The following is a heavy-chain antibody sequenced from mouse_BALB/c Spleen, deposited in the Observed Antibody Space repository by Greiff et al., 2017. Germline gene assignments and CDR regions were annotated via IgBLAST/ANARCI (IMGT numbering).Heavy chain of an antibody. CDR2: IYPGSSDT. J-gene: IGHJ2*01. CDR3: TRYGYYDEYYFDY. CDR1: GFTFTSYW. Sequence: EVHLVESGTVLARPGASLKMSCTASGFTFTSYWMHWVRQTPGQGLEWIGAIYPGSSDTNYNQKFKGKAKLTAVTSTNTPYMQLSSLTNEDSAVYYCTRYGYYDEYYFDYWGQGTTVTVSS. D-gene: IGHD2-4*01. V-gene: IGHV1-5*01.